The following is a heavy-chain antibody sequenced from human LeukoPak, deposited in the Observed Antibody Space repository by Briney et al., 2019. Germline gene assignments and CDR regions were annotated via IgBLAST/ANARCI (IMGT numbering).Heavy chain of an antibody. CDR2: FDPEDGET. CDR1: GYTLTELS. Sequence: GASVNVSCKVSGYTLTELSMHWVRQAPGKGLEWMGGFDPEDGETIYAQKFQGRVTMTEDTSTDTAYMELSSLRSEDTAVYYCATGGITANWFDPWGQGTLVTVSS. J-gene: IGHJ5*02. CDR3: ATGGITANWFDP. D-gene: IGHD3-10*01. V-gene: IGHV1-24*01.